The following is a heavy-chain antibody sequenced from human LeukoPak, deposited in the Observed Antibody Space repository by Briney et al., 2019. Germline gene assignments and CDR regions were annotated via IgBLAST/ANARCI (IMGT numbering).Heavy chain of an antibody. V-gene: IGHV3-23*01. CDR1: GFTFSSYA. CDR2: ISGSGGST. Sequence: PGGSLRLSCAASGFTFSSYAMSWVRQAPGEGLEWVSAISGSGGSTYYADSVKGRFTISRDNSKNTLYLQMNSLRAEDTAVYYCASSIAVAGTLDYWGQGTLVTVSS. CDR3: ASSIAVAGTLDY. D-gene: IGHD6-19*01. J-gene: IGHJ4*02.